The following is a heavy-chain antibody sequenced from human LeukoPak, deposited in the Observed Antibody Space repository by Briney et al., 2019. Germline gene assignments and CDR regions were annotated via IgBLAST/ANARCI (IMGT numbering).Heavy chain of an antibody. D-gene: IGHD3-22*01. V-gene: IGHV1-3*01. Sequence: EASVKVSCKASGYTFTSYAMHWVRQAPGQRLEWMGWINAGNGNTKYSQKFQGRVTITRDTSASTAYMELSSLRSEDTAVYYCARDSDAQYYYDSSGYLLDYWGQGTLVTVSS. J-gene: IGHJ4*02. CDR1: GYTFTSYA. CDR2: INAGNGNT. CDR3: ARDSDAQYYYDSSGYLLDY.